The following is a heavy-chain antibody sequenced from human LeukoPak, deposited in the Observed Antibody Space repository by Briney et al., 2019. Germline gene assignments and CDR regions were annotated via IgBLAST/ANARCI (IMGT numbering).Heavy chain of an antibody. D-gene: IGHD1-26*01. V-gene: IGHV1-2*02. CDR1: GYTFTGYY. CDR3: ARDLLGNNWFDH. CDR2: INPNSGGT. J-gene: IGHJ5*02. Sequence: ASVKVSCKASGYTFTGYYMHWVRQAPGQGLEWMGWINPNSGGTNYAQKFQGRVTMTRDTSISTAYMELSRLRSDDTAVYYCARDLLGNNWFDHWGQGTLVTVSS.